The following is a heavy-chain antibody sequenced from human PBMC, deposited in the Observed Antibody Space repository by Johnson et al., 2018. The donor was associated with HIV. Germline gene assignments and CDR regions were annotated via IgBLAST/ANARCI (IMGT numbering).Heavy chain of an antibody. Sequence: QVQLVESGGGVVQPGRSLRLSCAASGFTFSTYSMHWVRQAPGKGLEWVAVISYDGSNKYYAYSVKGRFTISRDNSKNTLYLQMNSLRVEDTAVYYCARDPLGSSWFEGDAFDIWGQGTMVTVS. CDR3: ARDPLGSSWFEGDAFDI. J-gene: IGHJ3*02. CDR2: ISYDGSNK. V-gene: IGHV3-30-3*01. CDR1: GFTFSTYS. D-gene: IGHD6-13*01.